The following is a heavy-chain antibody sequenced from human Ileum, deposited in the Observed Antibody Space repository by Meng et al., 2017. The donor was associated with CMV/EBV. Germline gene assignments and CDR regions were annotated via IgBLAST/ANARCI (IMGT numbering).Heavy chain of an antibody. D-gene: IGHD2-2*01. CDR3: ARDSEGYCSSTSCRSYWYFDL. V-gene: IGHV4-59*01. CDR2: IYYSGST. CDR1: GGSISTYY. Sequence: SETLSLTCTVSGGSISTYYWSWIRQPPGKGLEWIGYIYYSGSTNYNPSLKSRVTISVDTSKNQFSLKLSSVTAADTAVYYCARDSEGYCSSTSCRSYWYFDLWGRGTLVTVSS. J-gene: IGHJ2*01.